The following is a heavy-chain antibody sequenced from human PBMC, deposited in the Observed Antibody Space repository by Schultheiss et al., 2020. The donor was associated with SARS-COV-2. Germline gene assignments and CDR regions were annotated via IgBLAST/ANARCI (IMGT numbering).Heavy chain of an antibody. CDR3: ARGPSITIIVVVLGGMDV. CDR2: IYYSGST. D-gene: IGHD3-22*01. Sequence: SQTLSLTCTVSGGSISSYYWSWIRQPPGKGLEWIGYIYYSGSTNYNPSLKSRVTISVDKSKNQFSLKLSSVTAADTAVYYCARGPSITIIVVVLGGMDVWGQGTTVTVSS. V-gene: IGHV4-59*12. CDR1: GGSISSYY. J-gene: IGHJ6*02.